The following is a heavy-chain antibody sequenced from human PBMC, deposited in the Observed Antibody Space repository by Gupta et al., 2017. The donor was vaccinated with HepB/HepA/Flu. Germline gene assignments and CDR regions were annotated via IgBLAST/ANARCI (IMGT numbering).Heavy chain of an antibody. CDR2: INHSGST. CDR1: GRPFSDYY. J-gene: IGHJ6*03. D-gene: IGHD3-10*01. V-gene: IGHV4-34*01. CDR3: ARGWLTMVRGVKTPDYMDV. Sequence: QMQLQQWGAGLLKPSETLSITCAVYGRPFSDYYCCWIRAPPGKGLEWNGEINHSGSTNYNPSLTSRVTISEETSKDQFSLKLRSVTAADTAVYYCARGWLTMVRGVKTPDYMDVWGKGTTVTVAS.